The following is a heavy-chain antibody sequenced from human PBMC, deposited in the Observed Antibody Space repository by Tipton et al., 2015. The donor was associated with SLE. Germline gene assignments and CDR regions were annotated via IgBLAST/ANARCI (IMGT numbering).Heavy chain of an antibody. V-gene: IGHV3-11*01. CDR2: ISSRGPAI. D-gene: IGHD4-17*01. J-gene: IGHJ4*02. Sequence: GSLRLSCAASGFTFSDYSMSWIRQAPGKGLEWVSYISSRGPAIYYADSVKGRFTISRDNAKNSLYLQMNSLRTEDTALYYCAKDSYGDFRYYFDYWGQGTLVTVSS. CDR1: GFTFSDYS. CDR3: AKDSYGDFRYYFDY.